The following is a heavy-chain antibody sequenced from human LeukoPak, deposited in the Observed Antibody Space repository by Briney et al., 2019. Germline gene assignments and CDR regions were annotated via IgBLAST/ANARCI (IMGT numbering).Heavy chain of an antibody. V-gene: IGHV4-39*01. CDR2: IYYSGNT. J-gene: IGHJ5*02. CDR3: ARIYSSSWFLNWFDP. CDR1: GDSISSSNSY. Sequence: SETLSLTCTVSGDSISSSNSYWGWIRQPPGKGLEWIGSIYYSGNTYYNASLKSRVTISVDTSKNQFSLKLTSVTAADTAVYYCARIYSSSWFLNWFDPWGQGTLVTVSS. D-gene: IGHD6-13*01.